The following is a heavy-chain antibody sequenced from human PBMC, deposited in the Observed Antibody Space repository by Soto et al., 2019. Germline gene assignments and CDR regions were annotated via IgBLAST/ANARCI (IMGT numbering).Heavy chain of an antibody. CDR3: ARFREFPFDYYYYGMDV. CDR1: GYTFTSNG. V-gene: IGHV1-18*01. D-gene: IGHD2-21*01. Sequence: GASVKVSCKDSGYTFTSNGISWVRQAPGQGLEWMGWISAYNGNTNYAQKLQGRVTMTTDTSTSTAYMELRSLRSDDTAVYYCARFREFPFDYYYYGMDVWGQGTTVTVSS. CDR2: ISAYNGNT. J-gene: IGHJ6*02.